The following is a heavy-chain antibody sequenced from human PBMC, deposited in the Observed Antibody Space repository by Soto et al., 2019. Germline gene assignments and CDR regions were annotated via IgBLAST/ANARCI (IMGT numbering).Heavy chain of an antibody. J-gene: IGHJ4*02. CDR3: ARAPEDFSSQY. Sequence: SVKISCKASGGTFSSYAIGWVRQAPGQGLEWMGGIIPIFGTANYAQKLQGRVTITADESTSTPYMELSSLRSEDTAVYYCARAPEDFSSQYWGEGTLVTVSS. V-gene: IGHV1-69*13. CDR1: GGTFSSYA. CDR2: IIPIFGTA.